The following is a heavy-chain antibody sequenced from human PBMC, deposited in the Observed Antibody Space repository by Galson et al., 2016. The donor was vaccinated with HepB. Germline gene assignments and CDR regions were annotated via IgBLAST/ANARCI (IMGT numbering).Heavy chain of an antibody. CDR2: ISDSGTT. Sequence: TLSLTCTVSGVSINSGGYYWSWIRQHPGKGLEWIAYISDSGTTYYNPSLKSRVTISADTSKHQLSLRLISVTAADTALYYCARVYYSDGPLDYWGQGTLVTVSS. J-gene: IGHJ4*02. V-gene: IGHV4-31*03. CDR3: ARVYYSDGPLDY. CDR1: GVSINSGGYY. D-gene: IGHD1-26*01.